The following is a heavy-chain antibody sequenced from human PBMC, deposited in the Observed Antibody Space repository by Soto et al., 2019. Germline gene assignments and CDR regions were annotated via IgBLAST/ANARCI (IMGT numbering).Heavy chain of an antibody. V-gene: IGHV4-39*07. CDR2: IYYSGST. CDR3: ARALTYYYDIDY. D-gene: IGHD3-22*01. CDR1: GGSISSSSYY. Sequence: SETLSLTCTVSGGSISSSSYYWGWIRQPPGKGLEWIGSIYYSGSTYYNPSLKSRVTISVHTSKNQFSLKLSSVTAEDTAVYYCARALTYYYDIDYWGQGTLVTVSS. J-gene: IGHJ4*02.